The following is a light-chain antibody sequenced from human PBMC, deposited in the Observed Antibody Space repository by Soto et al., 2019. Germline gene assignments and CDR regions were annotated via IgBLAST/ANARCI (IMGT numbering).Light chain of an antibody. Sequence: IQLTQSPSSLSASVGDRVTITCRASQGISSYLAWYQQKPGKAPKLLIYAASTLYSGVPSRFRGSGSGTNFTLTISTLQPEDFASYYCQQLNSYPWTFGQGTKVEIK. CDR2: AAS. CDR1: QGISSY. J-gene: IGKJ1*01. CDR3: QQLNSYPWT. V-gene: IGKV1-9*01.